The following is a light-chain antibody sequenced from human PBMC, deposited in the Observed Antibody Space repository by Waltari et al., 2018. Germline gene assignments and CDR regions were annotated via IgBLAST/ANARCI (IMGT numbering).Light chain of an antibody. Sequence: DIKMTQSPSSLSASVGDRVTITCQASEDISNHLVWFQQKPGQAPKLLIFDASSLQPGVPSRFRGSGSGTHFTFTISSLQPEDFATFYCQQFHDLPFTFGPGTTVDIK. V-gene: IGKV1-33*01. J-gene: IGKJ3*01. CDR3: QQFHDLPFT. CDR1: EDISNH. CDR2: DAS.